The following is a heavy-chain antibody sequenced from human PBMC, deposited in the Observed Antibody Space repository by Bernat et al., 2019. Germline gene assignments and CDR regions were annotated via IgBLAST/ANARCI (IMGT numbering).Heavy chain of an antibody. D-gene: IGHD6-19*01. CDR3: ARGSASAWTDDAFDI. V-gene: IGHV3-53*02. Sequence: EVQLVETGGGLIQPGGSLRLSCAASGFTVSSNYMSWVRQAPGKGLEWVSVIYSGGSSYYADSVKGRFTISRDNSKNTLYLQMNSLRAEDTAVYYCARGSASAWTDDAFDIWGQGTVVTVSS. CDR2: IYSGGSS. CDR1: GFTVSSNY. J-gene: IGHJ3*02.